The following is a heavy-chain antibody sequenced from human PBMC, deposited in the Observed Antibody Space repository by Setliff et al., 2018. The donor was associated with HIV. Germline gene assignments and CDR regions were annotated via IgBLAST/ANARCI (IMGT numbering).Heavy chain of an antibody. CDR3: ARPYSSSSWFFDY. CDR1: GFSLSAHG. V-gene: IGHV3-33*01. J-gene: IGHJ4*02. CDR2: IWHDVTKD. D-gene: IGHD6-6*01. Sequence: PGGSLRLSCAASGFSLSAHGMHWVRQAPGKGLEWVAGIWHDVTKDYYADSVKGRFSLSGDYSKNTVSLQMHSLRAEDTAVYYCARPYSSSSWFFDYWGQGTLVTVSS.